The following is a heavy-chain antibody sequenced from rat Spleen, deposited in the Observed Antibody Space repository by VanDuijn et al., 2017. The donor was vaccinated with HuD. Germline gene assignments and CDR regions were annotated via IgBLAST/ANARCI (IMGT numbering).Heavy chain of an antibody. CDR3: ARSMMT. D-gene: IGHD1-12*01. J-gene: IGHJ3*01. CDR1: GFSLTSYT. Sequence: QVQLKESGPGLVQPSQTLSLTCTVSGFSLTSYTVSWVRQPPGKGLEWIAAISSGGSTYYNSALKSRLSISRDTSKSQVFLKMNRLQTEDTAMYCCARSMMTWGQGTLVTVSS. CDR2: ISSGGST. V-gene: IGHV2-6*01.